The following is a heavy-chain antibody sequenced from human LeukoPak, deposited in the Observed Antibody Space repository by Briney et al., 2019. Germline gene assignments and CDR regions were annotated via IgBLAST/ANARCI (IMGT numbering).Heavy chain of an antibody. CDR1: GFTFTSYA. D-gene: IGHD1-26*01. J-gene: IGHJ4*02. CDR2: ISGSGGST. V-gene: IGHV3-23*01. CDR3: AKRGPGSYYSLDY. Sequence: PGGYLRLSCAASGFTFTSYAMSWVRQAQGTGLELVSAISGSGGSTYYADSVKGRFTVSRDSSKNTLYLQMNSLRAEDTAVYYCAKRGPGSYYSLDYWGQGTLVTVSS.